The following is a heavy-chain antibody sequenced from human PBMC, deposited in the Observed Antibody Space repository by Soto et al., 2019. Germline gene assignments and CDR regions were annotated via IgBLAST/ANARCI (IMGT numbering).Heavy chain of an antibody. D-gene: IGHD6-13*01. V-gene: IGHV3-74*01. Sequence: PGVSLRLSCAASGFIFSSYWMHWVRQAPGKGLVWVSRINSDGSSTSYADSVKGRFTISRDNAKNTLYLQMHSLRVEDTAVYYCARDSDLSSSWYFDYWGQGTLVTVSS. CDR2: INSDGSST. CDR1: GFIFSSYW. J-gene: IGHJ4*02. CDR3: ARDSDLSSSWYFDY.